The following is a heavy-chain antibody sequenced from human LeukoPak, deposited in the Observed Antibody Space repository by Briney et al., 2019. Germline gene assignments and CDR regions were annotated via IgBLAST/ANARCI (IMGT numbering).Heavy chain of an antibody. J-gene: IGHJ4*02. Sequence: GGSLRLSCAASGFTFSSYAMSWVRQAPGKGLEWVSAISGSGGSTYYADSVKGRFTISRDNSKNTLYLQMNSLRAEDTAVYYCAKDLRPGYYGSGSYSSDYWGQGTLVTVSS. CDR1: GFTFSSYA. CDR2: ISGSGGST. V-gene: IGHV3-23*01. D-gene: IGHD3-10*01. CDR3: AKDLRPGYYGSGSYSSDY.